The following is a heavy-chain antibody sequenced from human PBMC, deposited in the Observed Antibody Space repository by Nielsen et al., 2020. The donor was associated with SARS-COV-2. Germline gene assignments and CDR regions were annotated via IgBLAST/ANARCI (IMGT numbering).Heavy chain of an antibody. J-gene: IGHJ3*02. V-gene: IGHV3-74*01. Sequence: GESLKISCVASGFTFSSYWMHWVRQAPGKGLVWVSRINSDGSSTSYADSVKGRFTISRDNSKNTLYLQMNSLRAEDTAVYYCARDPAQWLASNDAFDIWGQGTMVTVSS. CDR2: INSDGSST. CDR1: GFTFSSYW. D-gene: IGHD6-19*01. CDR3: ARDPAQWLASNDAFDI.